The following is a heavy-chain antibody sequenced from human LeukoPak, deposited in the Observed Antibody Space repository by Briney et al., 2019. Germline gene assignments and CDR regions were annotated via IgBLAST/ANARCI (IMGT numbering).Heavy chain of an antibody. J-gene: IGHJ3*02. V-gene: IGHV3-74*01. D-gene: IGHD3-9*01. CDR1: GFTFSHYW. CDR3: ARSQRYFDTSGYLI. CDR2: IDTDGIRT. Sequence: GRSLRLSCAASGFTFSHYWMHWVRQAPGKGLVWVSRIDTDGIRTNYADSVNGRFTISRDNAKNILYLQMHSLRAEDTAVYYCARSQRYFDTSGYLIWGQGTMVTVSS.